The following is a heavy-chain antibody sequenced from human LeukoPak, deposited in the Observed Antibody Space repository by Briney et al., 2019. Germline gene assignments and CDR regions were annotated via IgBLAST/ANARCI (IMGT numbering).Heavy chain of an antibody. CDR2: TYYRSKWHN. CDR1: GDSVSSNSAA. CDR3: AREAHPHAFDI. J-gene: IGHJ3*02. Sequence: SQTLSLTCAISGDSVSSNSAAWNWIRQPPARGLEWLGRTYYRSKWHNDYAVSVKSRITINPDTSKNQFSLQLNSVTPEDTAVYYCAREAHPHAFDIWGQGTMVTVSS. V-gene: IGHV6-1*01.